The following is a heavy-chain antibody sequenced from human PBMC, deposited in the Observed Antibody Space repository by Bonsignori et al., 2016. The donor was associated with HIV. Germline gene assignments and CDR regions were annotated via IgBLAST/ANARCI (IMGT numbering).Heavy chain of an antibody. CDR2: ISSSGSTI. D-gene: IGHD3-22*01. Sequence: WIRQPPGKGLEWVSYISSSGSTIYYADSVKGRFTISRDNAKNSLYLQMNSLRAEDTAVYYCARGPTLYYYDSSGYFWFDPWGQGTLVTVSS. V-gene: IGHV3-48*03. J-gene: IGHJ5*02. CDR3: ARGPTLYYYDSSGYFWFDP.